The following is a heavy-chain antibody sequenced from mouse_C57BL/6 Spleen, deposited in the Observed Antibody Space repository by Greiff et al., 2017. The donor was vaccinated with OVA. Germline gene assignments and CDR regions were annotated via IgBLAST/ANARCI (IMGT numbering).Heavy chain of an antibody. CDR1: GYTFTDYY. D-gene: IGHD1-1*01. CDR3: ARFNYYGSSFDY. CDR2: INPYNGGT. Sequence: VQLQQSGPVLVKPGASVKMSCKASGYTFTDYYMNWVKQSHGKSLEWIGVINPYNGGTSYNQKFKGKATLTVDKSSSTAYMELNSLTSEDSAVYYCARFNYYGSSFDYWGQGTTLTVSS. V-gene: IGHV1-19*01. J-gene: IGHJ2*01.